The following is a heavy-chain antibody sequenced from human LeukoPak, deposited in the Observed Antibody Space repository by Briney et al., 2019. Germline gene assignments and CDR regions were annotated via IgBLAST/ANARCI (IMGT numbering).Heavy chain of an antibody. CDR1: GFTFSSYA. V-gene: IGHV3-30-3*01. CDR2: ISYDGSNK. D-gene: IGHD3-3*02. CDR3: ARVSVGRYYFDN. J-gene: IGHJ4*02. Sequence: GGSLRLSCAASGFTFSSYAMHWVRQAPGKGLEWVAVISYDGSNKYYADSVKGRFTISRDSAKNTLYLQMNSLRAEDTAVYYCARVSVGRYYFDNGGQGTPVTVS.